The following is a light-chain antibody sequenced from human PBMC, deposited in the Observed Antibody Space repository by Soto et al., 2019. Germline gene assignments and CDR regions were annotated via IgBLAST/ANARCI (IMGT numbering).Light chain of an antibody. V-gene: IGLV2-23*01. Sequence: QSALTQPASVSGPLGQSIVISCTGSSSDIRSYDLVSWYQQYPGKAPKVVIFEGTKRPSGVSNRFSGSKSGNTASLTISGLQTEDEADYYCCSYAGSRTYVFGAGTKVTVL. CDR2: EGT. CDR3: CSYAGSRTYV. CDR1: SSDIRSYDL. J-gene: IGLJ1*01.